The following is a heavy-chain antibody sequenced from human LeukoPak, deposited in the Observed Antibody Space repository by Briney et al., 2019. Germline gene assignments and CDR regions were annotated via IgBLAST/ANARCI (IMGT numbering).Heavy chain of an antibody. CDR1: GGSLSGCC. Sequence: SEAPSLTCIGSGGSLSGCCWSWLRPPAGKGLERIGRIYTGGITNYNPSLQRRVTMSVDTSKNQFSLKLNSVTAADRAVYYCARGRDWNYLFFDYWGQGTLVTVS. CDR3: ARGRDWNYLFFDY. D-gene: IGHD1-7*01. J-gene: IGHJ4*02. CDR2: IYTGGIT. V-gene: IGHV4-4*07.